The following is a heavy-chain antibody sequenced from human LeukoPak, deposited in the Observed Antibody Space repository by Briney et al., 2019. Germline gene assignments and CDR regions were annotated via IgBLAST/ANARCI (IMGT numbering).Heavy chain of an antibody. CDR3: AKVMTRTMVRGVPPSDY. CDR1: GFTFSSYG. D-gene: IGHD3-10*01. CDR2: IRYDGSNK. J-gene: IGHJ4*02. Sequence: GGPLRLSCAASGFTFSSYGMHWVRQAPGKGLEWVAFIRYDGSNKYYANSVKGRFTISRDNSKNTLYLQMNSLRAEDTAVYYCAKVMTRTMVRGVPPSDYWGQGTLVTVSS. V-gene: IGHV3-30*02.